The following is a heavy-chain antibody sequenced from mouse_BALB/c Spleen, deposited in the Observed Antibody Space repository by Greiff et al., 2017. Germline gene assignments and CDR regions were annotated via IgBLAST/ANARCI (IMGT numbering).Heavy chain of an antibody. D-gene: IGHD2-3*01. CDR1: GYTFTDYN. CDR3: ARWGDGYLYYFDD. V-gene: IGHV1-18*01. J-gene: IGHJ2*01. CDR2: INPNNGGT. Sequence: VQLKESGPELVKPGASVKIPCKASGYTFTDYNMDWVKQSHGKSLEWIGDINPNNGGTIYNQKFKGKATLTVDKSSSTAYMELRSLTSEDTAVYYCARWGDGYLYYFDDWGEGTTLTVSS.